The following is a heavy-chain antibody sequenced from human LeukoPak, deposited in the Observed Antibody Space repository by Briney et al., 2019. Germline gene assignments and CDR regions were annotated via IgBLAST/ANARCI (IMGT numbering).Heavy chain of an antibody. CDR1: GFTFSNYA. V-gene: IGHV3-23*01. CDR3: ATVGGEGGFLHY. Sequence: PGGSLRLSCAASGFTFSNYAMNWVRQAPGKGLEWVSAISDSGGSTYYADSVKGRFTISRDNSKNTLYLQMNSLRAEDTAVYYCATVGGEGGFLHYWGQGILVAVSS. D-gene: IGHD7-27*01. J-gene: IGHJ4*02. CDR2: ISDSGGST.